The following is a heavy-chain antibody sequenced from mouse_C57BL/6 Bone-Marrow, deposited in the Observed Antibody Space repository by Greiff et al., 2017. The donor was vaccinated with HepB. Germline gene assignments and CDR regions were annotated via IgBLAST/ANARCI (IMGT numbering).Heavy chain of an antibody. CDR1: GFTFSSYG. Sequence: DVKLVESGGDLVKPGGSLKLSCAAPGFTFSSYGMSWVRQTPDKRLEWVATISSGGSYTYYPDSVKGRFTISRDNAKNTLYLQMRSLKSEDTAMYYCARRGHYYAMDYWGQGTSVTVSS. CDR3: ARRGHYYAMDY. V-gene: IGHV5-6*02. D-gene: IGHD3-3*01. J-gene: IGHJ4*01. CDR2: ISSGGSYT.